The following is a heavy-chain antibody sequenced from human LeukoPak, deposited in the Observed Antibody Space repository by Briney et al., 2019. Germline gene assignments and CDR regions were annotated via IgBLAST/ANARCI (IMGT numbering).Heavy chain of an antibody. Sequence: GRSLRLSCAASGFTFSRHWMHWVRQAPGKGLVWVSRSNADGSITGYADSVKGRFTISRDNAKNTLYLQMNSLRAEDTAVYYCARGSSVTGDYTMDVWGQGTTVTVSS. CDR1: GFTFSRHW. D-gene: IGHD3-10*01. CDR3: ARGSSVTGDYTMDV. J-gene: IGHJ6*02. CDR2: SNADGSIT. V-gene: IGHV3-74*01.